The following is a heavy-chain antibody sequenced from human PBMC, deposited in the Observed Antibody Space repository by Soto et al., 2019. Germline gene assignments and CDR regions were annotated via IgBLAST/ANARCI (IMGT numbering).Heavy chain of an antibody. J-gene: IGHJ6*02. CDR2: INPSGGST. D-gene: IGHD4-17*01. V-gene: IGHV1-46*01. Sequence: ASVKVSCKASGYTFTSYYMHWVRQAPGQGLEWMGIINPSGGSTSYAQKFQGRVTMTRDTSTSTVYMELGSLRSEDTAVYYCARQDYGDYVFEFSHYYGMDVWGQGTTVTVSS. CDR1: GYTFTSYY. CDR3: ARQDYGDYVFEFSHYYGMDV.